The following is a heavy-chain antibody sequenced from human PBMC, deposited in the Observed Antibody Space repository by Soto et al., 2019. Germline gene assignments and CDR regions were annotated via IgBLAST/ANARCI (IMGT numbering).Heavy chain of an antibody. CDR2: IKHDGSEK. D-gene: IGHD3-3*01. CDR1: GFTFSRYW. CDR3: ARDGGWAIFGVDHYAEYYGMDV. Sequence: GGSLRLSCAASGFTFSRYWMNWVRQAPGKGLEWVANIKHDGSEKNYVDSVKGRFTISRDNAKTSLYLQMNSLRAEDTAVYYCARDGGWAIFGVDHYAEYYGMDVWGQGTTVTVSS. V-gene: IGHV3-7*03. J-gene: IGHJ6*02.